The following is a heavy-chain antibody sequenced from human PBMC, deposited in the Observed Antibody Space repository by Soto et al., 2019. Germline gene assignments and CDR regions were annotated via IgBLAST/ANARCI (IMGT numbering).Heavy chain of an antibody. CDR1: GYTFTSYY. CDR3: ARDRITYYYYYGMDV. CDR2: INPSGGST. Sequence: ASVKVSCKASGYTFTSYYMHWVRQAPGQGLEWMGIINPSGGSTSYAQKFQGRVTMTRDTSTSTVYMELSSLRSEDTAVYYCARDRITYYYYYGMDVWGQGTTVTVSS. D-gene: IGHD1-20*01. J-gene: IGHJ6*02. V-gene: IGHV1-46*01.